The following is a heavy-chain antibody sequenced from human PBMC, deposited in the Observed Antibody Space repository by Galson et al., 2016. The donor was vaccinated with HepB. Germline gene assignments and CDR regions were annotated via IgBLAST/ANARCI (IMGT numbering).Heavy chain of an antibody. CDR3: ARAAKYRDRSGYRDALDI. Sequence: SLRLSCAASRFTFTSYSMNWVRQAPGKGLEWVSSISSSSTYIYYADSVQGRFTISRDNAKNSLYLQMNSLRAEDTAVYYCARAAKYRDRSGYRDALDIWGQGTTVTGSS. D-gene: IGHD3-3*01. V-gene: IGHV3-21*01. CDR1: RFTFTSYS. J-gene: IGHJ3*02. CDR2: ISSSSTYI.